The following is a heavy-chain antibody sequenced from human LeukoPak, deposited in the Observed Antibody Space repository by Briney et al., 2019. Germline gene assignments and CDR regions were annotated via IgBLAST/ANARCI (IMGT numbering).Heavy chain of an antibody. J-gene: IGHJ3*02. CDR1: GYTLTELS. D-gene: IGHD3-10*01. V-gene: IGHV1-24*01. CDR3: ARYLWFGELEAFDI. CDR2: FDPEDGET. Sequence: ASVKVSCKVSGYTLTELSMHWVRQAPGKGLEWMGGFDPEDGETIYAQKFQGRVTMTEDTSTDTAYMELSSLRSEDTAVYYCARYLWFGELEAFDIWGQGTMVTVSS.